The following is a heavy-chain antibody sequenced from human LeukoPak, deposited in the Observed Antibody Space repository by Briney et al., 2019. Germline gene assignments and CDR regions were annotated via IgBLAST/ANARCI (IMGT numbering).Heavy chain of an antibody. CDR3: ARGEGGSVTGWFDP. V-gene: IGHV4-59*01. CDR1: GGPISSYY. J-gene: IGHJ5*02. D-gene: IGHD3-10*01. CDR2: IYYSGST. Sequence: SETLSLTCTVSGGPISSYYWSWIRQPPGKGLEWIGYIYYSGSTNYNPSPKSRVTISVDTSKNQFSLKLSSVTAADTAVYYCARGEGGSVTGWFDPWGQGTLVTVSS.